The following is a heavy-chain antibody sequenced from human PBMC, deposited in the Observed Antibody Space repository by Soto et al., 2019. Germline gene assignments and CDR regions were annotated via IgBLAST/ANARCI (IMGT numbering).Heavy chain of an antibody. Sequence: QVQLVESGGGVVQPGRSLTVSCAASGFNFNTYTIHCVRQAPGKGLEWGAVISYGSTYKYYADSVKGRFAISRDDSKNTLSLQMNHLTVGDTAVYYWARARSSGWQYLDLWGQGTLVTVSS. J-gene: IGHJ4*02. CDR1: GFNFNTYT. D-gene: IGHD6-19*01. CDR3: ARARSSGWQYLDL. V-gene: IGHV3-30*09. CDR2: ISYGSTYK.